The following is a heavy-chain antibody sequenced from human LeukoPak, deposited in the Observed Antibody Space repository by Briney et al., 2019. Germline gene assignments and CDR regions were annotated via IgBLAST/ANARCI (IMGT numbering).Heavy chain of an antibody. J-gene: IGHJ4*02. Sequence: GGSLRLSCAASGFTFSSYGMHWVRQAPGKGLEWVSFIRYDGNSKSYADSVKGRFTISRDNSKNTLSLQMNSLRAEDTAVYYCANYDGVDYWGQGTLVTVSS. CDR1: GFTFSSYG. CDR3: ANYDGVDY. D-gene: IGHD3-16*01. CDR2: IRYDGNSK. V-gene: IGHV3-30*02.